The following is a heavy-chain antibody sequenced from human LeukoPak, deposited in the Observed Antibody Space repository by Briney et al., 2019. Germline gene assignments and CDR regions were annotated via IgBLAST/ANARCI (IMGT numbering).Heavy chain of an antibody. CDR1: GFTFSYFA. Sequence: GGSLRLSCAASGFTFSYFAIHWVRQAPGKGLEWVALISYDGSNKYYTDSVKGRFTISRDNSKNTLYLQMNSLRADDTAVYYCAKWGGIVVVIHPKTAFDFWGQGTMVTVSS. V-gene: IGHV3-30*04. CDR2: ISYDGSNK. J-gene: IGHJ3*01. CDR3: AKWGGIVVVIHPKTAFDF. D-gene: IGHD3-22*01.